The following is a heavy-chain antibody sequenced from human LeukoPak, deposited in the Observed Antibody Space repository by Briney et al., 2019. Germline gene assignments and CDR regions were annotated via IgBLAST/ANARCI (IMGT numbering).Heavy chain of an antibody. D-gene: IGHD3-9*01. V-gene: IGHV4-38-2*02. CDR3: ARTGRYFDWLLPRWFDP. J-gene: IGHJ5*02. CDR1: GYSISSGYY. CDR2: IYHSGST. Sequence: EPSETLSLTCTVSGYSISSGYYWGWIRQPPGKGLEWIGSIYHSGSTYYNPSLKSRVTISVDTSKNQFSLKLSSVTAADTAVYYCARTGRYFDWLLPRWFDPWGQGTLVTVSS.